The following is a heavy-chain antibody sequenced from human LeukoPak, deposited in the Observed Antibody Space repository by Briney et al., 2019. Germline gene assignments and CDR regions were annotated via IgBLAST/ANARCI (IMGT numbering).Heavy chain of an antibody. D-gene: IGHD6-13*01. CDR3: ARDREQQLVSVTWFDP. CDR2: ISAYNGNT. J-gene: IGHJ5*02. Sequence: ASVKVSCKASGYTFTSYGISWVRQAPGQGLEWMGWISAYNGNTNYAQKLQGRVTMTTDTSTSTAYMELRSLRSDDTAVYYCARDREQQLVSVTWFDPWGQGTLVTVSS. CDR1: GYTFTSYG. V-gene: IGHV1-18*01.